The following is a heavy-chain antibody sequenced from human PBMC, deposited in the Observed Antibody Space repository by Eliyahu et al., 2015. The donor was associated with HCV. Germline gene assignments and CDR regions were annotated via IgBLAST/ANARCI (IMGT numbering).Heavy chain of an antibody. CDR3: AHSLMGRGGYYYYYYGMDV. D-gene: IGHD3-10*01. CDR2: IYWNDDK. Sequence: QITLKESGPTLGKPTQTLTLTCTFSGFSLSTSGVGVGWIRXPPGKAXEWLALIYWNDDKRYSPSLKSRLTITKDTSKNQVVLTMTNMDPVDTATYYCAHSLMGRGGYYYYYYGMDVWGQGTTVTVSS. J-gene: IGHJ6*02. CDR1: GFSLSTSGVG. V-gene: IGHV2-5*01.